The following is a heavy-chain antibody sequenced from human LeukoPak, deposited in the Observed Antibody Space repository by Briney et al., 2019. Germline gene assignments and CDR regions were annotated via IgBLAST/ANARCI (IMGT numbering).Heavy chain of an antibody. CDR3: ARGHFGRDY. V-gene: IGHV3-7*04. CDR1: GFTFSQHW. Sequence: PGGSLRLSCAVSGFTFSQHWMTWVRQAPGKGLQWVANIKPDRSATYYVDSVKGRFTISRDNAKNSLFLQMNSLRPEDTAVYYCARGHFGRDYWGQGTLVSVSS. D-gene: IGHD3-10*01. CDR2: IKPDRSAT. J-gene: IGHJ4*02.